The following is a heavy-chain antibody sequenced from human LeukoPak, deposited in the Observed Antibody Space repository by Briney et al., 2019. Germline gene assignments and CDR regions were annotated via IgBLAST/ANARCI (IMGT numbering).Heavy chain of an antibody. CDR2: ISGSGGST. CDR1: GFTVSSNA. V-gene: IGHV3-23*01. Sequence: GGSLRLSCAASGFTVSSNAMSWVRQAPGKGLEWVSGISGSGGSTYYADSVKGRFTISRDNSKNTLYLQMNSVRAEDTAVYYCAKDGVKAYYYYYMDVWGKGTTVTVSS. J-gene: IGHJ6*03. CDR3: AKDGVKAYYYYYMDV.